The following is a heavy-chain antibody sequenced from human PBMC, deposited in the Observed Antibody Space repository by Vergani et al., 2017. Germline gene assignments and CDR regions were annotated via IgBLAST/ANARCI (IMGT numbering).Heavy chain of an antibody. CDR3: ARDRRIMYTWFDP. V-gene: IGHV3-33*04. Sequence: QVQLVESGGGVVQPGRSLRLSCATSGFTLTSYGIHWVRQAPGKGPEWVAVTRFDRRNKFYSDSVKGRFIISRDNSKDIVYLQMNSLRVEDTAVYYCARDRRIMYTWFDPWCQGTLVPSPQ. CDR1: GFTLTSYG. J-gene: IGHJ5*02. CDR2: TRFDRRNK.